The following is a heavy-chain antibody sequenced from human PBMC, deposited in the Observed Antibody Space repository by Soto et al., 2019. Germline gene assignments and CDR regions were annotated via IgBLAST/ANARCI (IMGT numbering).Heavy chain of an antibody. J-gene: IGHJ3*02. V-gene: IGHV4-59*08. CDR3: ARGGLRRSAFDI. D-gene: IGHD5-12*01. CDR1: GGSISSYY. CDR2: IYYSGST. Sequence: PSETLSFTCTVSGGSISSYYWSWIRQPPGKGLEWIGYIYYSGSTNYNPSLKSRVTISVDTSKNQFSLKLSSVTAADTAVYYCARGGLRRSAFDIWGPGTMVTVSS.